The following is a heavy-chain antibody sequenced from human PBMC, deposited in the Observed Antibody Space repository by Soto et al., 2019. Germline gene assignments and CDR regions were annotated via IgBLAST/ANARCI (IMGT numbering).Heavy chain of an antibody. CDR3: ARRPIVGATEYHFDY. J-gene: IGHJ4*02. Sequence: PGESLKISCKGSGYSFTSYWIGWVRQMPGKGLEWMGIIYPGDSDTRYSPSFQGQVTISADKSISTAYLQWSSLKASDTAMYYCARRPIVGATEYHFDYWGQGTLVTVSS. V-gene: IGHV5-51*01. CDR2: IYPGDSDT. D-gene: IGHD1-26*01. CDR1: GYSFTSYW.